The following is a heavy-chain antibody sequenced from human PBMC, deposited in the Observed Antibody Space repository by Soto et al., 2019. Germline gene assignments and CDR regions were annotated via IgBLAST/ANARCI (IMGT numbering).Heavy chain of an antibody. J-gene: IGHJ5*02. D-gene: IGHD6-13*01. CDR3: ARHPERIAEIGWFDP. V-gene: IGHV3-48*01. CDR2: ISSSSSTL. Sequence: EVQLVESGGGLVQPGGSLRLSCAASGFTFSSYSMNWVRQPPGKGLAWVSYISSSSSTLYYADSVKGRFTISRDNAKNSLYLQMNSLRAEDTAVYYCARHPERIAEIGWFDPWGQGTLVTVSS. CDR1: GFTFSSYS.